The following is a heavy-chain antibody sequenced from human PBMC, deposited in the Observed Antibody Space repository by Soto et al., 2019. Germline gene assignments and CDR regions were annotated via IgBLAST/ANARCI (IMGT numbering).Heavy chain of an antibody. J-gene: IGHJ6*02. Sequence: GGSLRLSCAATGFTFSVYAMTWVRQAPGKGLEWVSAVTANGGSTYSADSVKGRFTISRDNSKNALFLQMNSLRAEDTAVYYCASLGVGDWANYYYYYGMDVWGQGTTVTVSS. CDR2: VTANGGST. CDR3: ASLGVGDWANYYYYYGMDV. D-gene: IGHD2-21*02. CDR1: GFTFSVYA. V-gene: IGHV3-23*01.